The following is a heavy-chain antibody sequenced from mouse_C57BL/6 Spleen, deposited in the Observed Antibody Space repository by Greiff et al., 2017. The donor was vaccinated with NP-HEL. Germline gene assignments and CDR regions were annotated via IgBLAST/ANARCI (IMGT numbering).Heavy chain of an antibody. V-gene: IGHV1-26*01. CDR1: GYTFTDYY. CDR2: INPNNGGT. Sequence: VQLHQSGPELVKPGASVKISCKASGYTFTDYYMNWVKQSHGKSLEWIGDINPNNGGTSYNQKFKGKATLTVDKSSSTAYMELRSLTSEDSAVYYCARSVGYYPYYYAMDYWGQGTSVTVSS. CDR3: ARSVGYYPYYYAMDY. D-gene: IGHD2-3*01. J-gene: IGHJ4*01.